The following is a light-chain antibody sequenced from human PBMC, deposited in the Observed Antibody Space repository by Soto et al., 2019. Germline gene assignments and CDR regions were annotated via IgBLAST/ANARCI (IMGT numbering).Light chain of an antibody. CDR2: DAS. Sequence: EIVLTQSASTLSLSPGERATLSCRASQSVSSNYLAWYQQKPGQAPRLLMYDASSRATGIPDRFSGSGSGTDFTLTISRLEPEDFAVYYCQQYSSSRTFGQGTKVDIK. CDR1: QSVSSNY. CDR3: QQYSSSRT. V-gene: IGKV3-20*01. J-gene: IGKJ1*01.